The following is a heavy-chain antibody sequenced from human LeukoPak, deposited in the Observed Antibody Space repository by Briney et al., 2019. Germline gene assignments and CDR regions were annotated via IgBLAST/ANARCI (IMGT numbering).Heavy chain of an antibody. CDR2: ISYDGSNK. V-gene: IGHV3-30*18. J-gene: IGHJ4*02. D-gene: IGHD3/OR15-3a*01. CDR3: AKDFEEGDFWFPYYFDY. CDR1: GFTFSRYG. Sequence: GWSLRLSCEASGFTFSRYGMSWVRQAPGKGLEWVAVISYDGSNKYYADSVKGRFTISRDNSKNTLYLQMNSLRAEDTAVYYCAKDFEEGDFWFPYYFDYWGQGTLVTVSS.